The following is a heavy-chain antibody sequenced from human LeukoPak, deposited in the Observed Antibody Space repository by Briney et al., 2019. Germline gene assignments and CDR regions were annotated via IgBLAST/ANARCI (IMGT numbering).Heavy chain of an antibody. D-gene: IGHD6-13*01. V-gene: IGHV4-61*01. CDR1: GASLTRPTYY. CDR2: LFSTGSA. J-gene: IGHJ4*02. CDR3: ARGDSSSWYNDY. Sequence: SETLSLTCSVSGASLTRPTYYQWSWIRQPPGKGLELIGSLFSTGSATLNPSLKSRVTMSLDTSKNQFSLKLSSVTAADTAVYYCARGDSSSWYNDYWGQGTLVTVSS.